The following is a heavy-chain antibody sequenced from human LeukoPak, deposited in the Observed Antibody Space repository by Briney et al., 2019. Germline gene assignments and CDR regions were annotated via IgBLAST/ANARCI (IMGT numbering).Heavy chain of an antibody. CDR3: ARGPDSSGYYLFDY. CDR2: IYYSGST. D-gene: IGHD3-22*01. CDR1: GYSISSSNW. J-gene: IGHJ4*02. Sequence: SETLSLTCAVSGYSISSSNWWGWIRQPPGKGLEWIGYIYYSGSTNYNPSLKSRVTMSVDTSKNQFSLKLSSVTALDTAVYYCARGPDSSGYYLFDYWGQGTLVTVSS. V-gene: IGHV4-28*06.